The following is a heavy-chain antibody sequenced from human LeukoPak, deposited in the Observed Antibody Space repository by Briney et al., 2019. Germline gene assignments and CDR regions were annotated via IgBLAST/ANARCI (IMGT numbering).Heavy chain of an antibody. CDR1: GYSLTSYW. V-gene: IGHV5-51*01. CDR2: IYPGDSDT. D-gene: IGHD3-3*01. J-gene: IGHJ3*02. CDR3: AEYDFWSGSYAFDI. Sequence: AGESLKISCKGSGYSLTSYWIGWVRQMPGKGLEWMGIIYPGDSDTRYSPSFQGQVTISADKSISTAYLQWSSLKASDTAMYYCAEYDFWSGSYAFDIWGQGTMVTVSS.